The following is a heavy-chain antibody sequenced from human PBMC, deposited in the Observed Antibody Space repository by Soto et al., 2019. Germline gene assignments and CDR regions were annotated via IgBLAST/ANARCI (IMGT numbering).Heavy chain of an antibody. J-gene: IGHJ6*01. CDR2: IKRKIDGEAT. D-gene: IGHD2-15*01. V-gene: IGHV3-15*07. Sequence: EVQLVESGGGLVKPGGSLRLSCAASGFSFSNAWMNWVRQAPGKGLEWVGRIKRKIDGEATDYAGPVKGRFTVFRDDSQSALYLQMNSLRGDVTAVYYCTTGSVEGVWGQGTTVTVSP. CDR1: GFSFSNAW. CDR3: TTGSVEGV.